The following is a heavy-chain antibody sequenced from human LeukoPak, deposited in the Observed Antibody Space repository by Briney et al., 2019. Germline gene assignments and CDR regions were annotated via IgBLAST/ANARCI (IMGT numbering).Heavy chain of an antibody. CDR3: ARVKRDCSGGSCYSYDY. CDR2: ISGNGDIT. CDR1: RFTFNTYA. Sequence: GGSLRLSCAASRFTFNTYAVYWVRQAPGKGLEWVSAISGNGDITYYADSVRGRFTISRDNSKNTLYLQMNSLRAEDTAVYYCARVKRDCSGGSCYSYDYWGQGTLVTVSS. D-gene: IGHD2-15*01. J-gene: IGHJ4*02. V-gene: IGHV3-23*01.